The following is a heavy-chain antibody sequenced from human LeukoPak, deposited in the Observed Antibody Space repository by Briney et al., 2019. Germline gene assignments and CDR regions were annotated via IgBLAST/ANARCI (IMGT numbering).Heavy chain of an antibody. J-gene: IGHJ6*02. CDR3: ARSAGEIYYGMDP. Sequence: PGGPLSLSCAASGFILGDYWMSWVRQAPGKGLEWVADIKQDGNQKYYVDSVEGRFTISRDNAKDSLYLQMNSLRAEDTAVYYSARSAGEIYYGMDPWGQGTTVTVSS. CDR2: IKQDGNQK. CDR1: GFILGDYW. V-gene: IGHV3-7*04. D-gene: IGHD2-21*01.